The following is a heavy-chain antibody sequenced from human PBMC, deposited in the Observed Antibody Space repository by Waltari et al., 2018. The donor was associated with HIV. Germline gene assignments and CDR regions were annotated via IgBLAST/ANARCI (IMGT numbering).Heavy chain of an antibody. Sequence: EVQLVESGGGLVQPGRSLRLSCAASGFTFDDYAMHWVRQAPGKGLEWGSGISWNSGSIGYADSVKGRFTISRDNAKNSLYLQMNSLRAEDTALYYCAKGTSGEYYYYGMDVWGQGTTVTVSS. CDR1: GFTFDDYA. D-gene: IGHD1-26*01. V-gene: IGHV3-9*01. J-gene: IGHJ6*02. CDR3: AKGTSGEYYYYGMDV. CDR2: ISWNSGSI.